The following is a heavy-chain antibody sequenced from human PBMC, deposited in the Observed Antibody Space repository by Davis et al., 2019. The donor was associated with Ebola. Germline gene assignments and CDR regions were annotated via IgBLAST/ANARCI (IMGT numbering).Heavy chain of an antibody. Sequence: ASVKVSCKASGYTLTGYHMHWVRQAPGQGLEWMGWINPKTGDAKPAQKFQGRVTMTRDTSINTAYMELSRLTSDDTAVFYCARFTPYYYYYYMDVWGKGTTVTVSS. J-gene: IGHJ6*03. CDR3: ARFTPYYYYYYMDV. V-gene: IGHV1-2*02. CDR2: INPKTGDA. CDR1: GYTLTGYH.